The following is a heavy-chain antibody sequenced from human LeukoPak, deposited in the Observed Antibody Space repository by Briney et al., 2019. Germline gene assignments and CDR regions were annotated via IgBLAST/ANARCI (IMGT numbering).Heavy chain of an antibody. CDR1: GFTFTTYA. CDR2: ISGDSTTI. CDR3: ATDPATVGVTTRDY. Sequence: PGGSLRLSCAASGFTFTTYAMNWVRQAPGKGLEWIAYISGDSTTIYHADSVKGRFTVSRDNSKNTIFLQMNTLRADDTAVYFCATDPATVGVTTRDYWGQGTPVTVSS. D-gene: IGHD1-26*01. J-gene: IGHJ4*02. V-gene: IGHV3-48*01.